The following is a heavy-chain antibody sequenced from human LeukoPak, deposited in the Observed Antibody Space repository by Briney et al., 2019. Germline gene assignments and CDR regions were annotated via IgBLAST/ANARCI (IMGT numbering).Heavy chain of an antibody. CDR1: GGTFSSYA. J-gene: IGHJ5*02. Sequence: ASVKVSCKASGGTFSSYAISWVRQAPGQGLEWMGGIIPIFGTANYAQKFQGRVTITANESTSTAYMELSSLRSEDTAVYYCARGIISSSSLSRWFDPWGQGTLVTVSS. V-gene: IGHV1-69*01. CDR2: IIPIFGTA. D-gene: IGHD6-6*01. CDR3: ARGIISSSSLSRWFDP.